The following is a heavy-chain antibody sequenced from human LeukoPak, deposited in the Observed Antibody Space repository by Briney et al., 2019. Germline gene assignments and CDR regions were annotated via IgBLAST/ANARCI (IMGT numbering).Heavy chain of an antibody. V-gene: IGHV4-39*01. D-gene: IGHD3/OR15-3a*01. CDR1: GGSISSSNSY. J-gene: IGHJ4*02. Sequence: SETLSLTCTVSGGSISSSNSYWGWIRQPPGKGLEWIGSIYYSGNTYYNASLKSQVSISIDTSKNQFSLRLTSVTAADTAVYYCARQTGSGLFILPGGQGTLVIVSS. CDR2: IYYSGNT. CDR3: ARQTGSGLFILP.